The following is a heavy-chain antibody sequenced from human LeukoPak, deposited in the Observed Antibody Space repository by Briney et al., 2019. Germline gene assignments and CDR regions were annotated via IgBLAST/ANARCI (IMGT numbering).Heavy chain of an antibody. CDR1: GFIFSSYW. Sequence: GGSLRLSCAASGFIFSSYWMSWVRQAPGKGLEWVANIKQDGSEKYYVDSVKGRFTISRDNAKNSLYLQMNSLRAEDTAVYYCARDWEGYTDYWGQGTLVTVSS. J-gene: IGHJ4*02. V-gene: IGHV3-7*01. CDR3: ARDWEGYTDY. D-gene: IGHD5-24*01. CDR2: IKQDGSEK.